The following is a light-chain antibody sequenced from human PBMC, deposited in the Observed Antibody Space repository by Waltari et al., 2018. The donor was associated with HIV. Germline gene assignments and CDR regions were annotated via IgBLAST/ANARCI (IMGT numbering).Light chain of an antibody. CDR1: QSFFNN. V-gene: IGKV3-15*01. J-gene: IGKJ4*01. Sequence: ILLTQSPATLSVSPGDRATLSCTASQSFFNNLAWYQQRPGQAPRLLIYGASTRITTVPDRFSGSGSGTEFTLTINNLQSEDLGLYYCQQYNDWLEPTFGGGTKVEV. CDR2: GAS. CDR3: QQYNDWLEPT.